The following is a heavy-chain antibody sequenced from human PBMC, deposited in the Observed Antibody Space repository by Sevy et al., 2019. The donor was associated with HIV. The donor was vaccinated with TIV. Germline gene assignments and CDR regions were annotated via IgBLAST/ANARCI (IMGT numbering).Heavy chain of an antibody. D-gene: IGHD3-22*01. Sequence: GGSLRLSCAVSGFSFDSYGMTWVRQAPGKGLEWVSAISGSGTRTYYADSVKGRFIISRDNSKNTLDLQMNSLRAEDKAIYYWAKGGGGHYDPDVIAYYFYYYNMDVWGKGTTVTVSS. V-gene: IGHV3-23*01. CDR2: ISGSGTRT. CDR1: GFSFDSYG. CDR3: AKGGGGHYDPDVIAYYFYYYNMDV. J-gene: IGHJ6*03.